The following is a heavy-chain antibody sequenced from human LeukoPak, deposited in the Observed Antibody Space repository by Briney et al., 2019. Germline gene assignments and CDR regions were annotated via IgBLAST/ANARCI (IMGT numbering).Heavy chain of an antibody. CDR1: GGSISSGGYC. D-gene: IGHD2-2*01. CDR2: IYYSGST. Sequence: SQTLSLTCTVSGGSISSGGYCWSWIRQHPGKGLEWIGYIYYSGSTYYNPSLKSRVTISVDTSKNQFSLKLSSVTAADTAVYYCARESQVVPAAIYYYYYMDVWGKGTTVTVSS. CDR3: ARESQVVPAAIYYYYYMDV. V-gene: IGHV4-31*03. J-gene: IGHJ6*03.